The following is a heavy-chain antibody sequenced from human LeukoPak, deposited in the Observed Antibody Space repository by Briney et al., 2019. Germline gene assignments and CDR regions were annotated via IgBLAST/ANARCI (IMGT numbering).Heavy chain of an antibody. Sequence: GGSLRLSCAASGFTFDDYTMHWVRQAPGKGLEWVSLISWDGGSTYYADSVKGRFTISRDNAKNSLYLQMNSLRAEDTAVYYCARALKAVACTKEFYFDYWGQGTLVTVSS. CDR1: GFTFDDYT. D-gene: IGHD6-19*01. V-gene: IGHV3-43*01. CDR3: ARALKAVACTKEFYFDY. CDR2: ISWDGGST. J-gene: IGHJ4*02.